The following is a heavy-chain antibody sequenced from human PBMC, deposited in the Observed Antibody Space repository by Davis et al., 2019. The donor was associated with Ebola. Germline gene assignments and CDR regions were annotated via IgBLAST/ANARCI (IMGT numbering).Heavy chain of an antibody. Sequence: GESLKISCAASGFTFSDYYMSWIRQAPGRGLEWVSYISSSSSYTNYTDSVKGRFTISRDNAKNSLYLQMNSLRAEDTALYYCTKGKVPHYYYYGMDVWGQGTTVTVSS. J-gene: IGHJ6*02. V-gene: IGHV3-11*05. CDR3: TKGKVPHYYYYGMDV. CDR2: ISSSSSYT. CDR1: GFTFSDYY.